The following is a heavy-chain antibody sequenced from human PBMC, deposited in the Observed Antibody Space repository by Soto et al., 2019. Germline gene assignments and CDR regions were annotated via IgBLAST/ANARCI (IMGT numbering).Heavy chain of an antibody. CDR1: ALSFRNAW. D-gene: IGHD6-13*01. V-gene: IGHV3-15*01. J-gene: IGHJ4*02. CDR2: IKSKIDGGTT. Sequence: EEQLVESGGGLVKPGGSLRLSCVASALSFRNAWMSWVRQAPGKGLEWVGRIKSKIDGGTTDYAAPVKGRFTISRDDSRNTLYLQMNSLKSEDTAIYYCTTDGISRSHDYWGQGTLVTVSS. CDR3: TTDGISRSHDY.